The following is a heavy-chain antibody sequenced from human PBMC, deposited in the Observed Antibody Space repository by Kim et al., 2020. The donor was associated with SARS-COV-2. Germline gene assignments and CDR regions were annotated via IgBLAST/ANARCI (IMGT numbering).Heavy chain of an antibody. D-gene: IGHD6-13*01. Sequence: RFAISRDHSQNTLYLQMTSLRAEDTAVYYCARTSSSWYARAGGRYYFDYWGQGTLVTVSS. V-gene: IGHV3-66*01. CDR3: ARTSSSWYARAGGRYYFDY. J-gene: IGHJ4*02.